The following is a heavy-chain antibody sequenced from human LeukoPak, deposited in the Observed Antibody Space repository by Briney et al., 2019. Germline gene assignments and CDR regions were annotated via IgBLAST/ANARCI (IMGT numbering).Heavy chain of an antibody. D-gene: IGHD2-21*01. CDR2: IIPIFGTA. Sequence: SVKVSCKASGGTFSSYTISWVRQAPGDGLERMGGIIPIFGTANYAQKLQDRVTITADESTSTAYMELSSLRSEDTAVYYCARVGCDSGGDCYFGELQYFQHWGQGTLVTVSS. CDR3: ARVGCDSGGDCYFGELQYFQH. V-gene: IGHV1-69*13. CDR1: GGTFSSYT. J-gene: IGHJ1*01.